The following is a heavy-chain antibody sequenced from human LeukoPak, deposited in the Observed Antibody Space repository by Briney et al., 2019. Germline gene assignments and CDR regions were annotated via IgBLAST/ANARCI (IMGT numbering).Heavy chain of an antibody. J-gene: IGHJ6*03. CDR2: INKDARQT. Sequence: GGSLRLSCVVSGFTFRTSWMAWVRQAPGKGLEWLANINKDARQTYYVDSVKGRFTISRDNSKNTLYLQMNSLRAEDTAVYYCARAGALAYCGGDCYKRSVYYYYYMDVWGKGTTVTVSS. CDR1: GFTFRTSW. D-gene: IGHD2-21*02. V-gene: IGHV3-7*01. CDR3: ARAGALAYCGGDCYKRSVYYYYYMDV.